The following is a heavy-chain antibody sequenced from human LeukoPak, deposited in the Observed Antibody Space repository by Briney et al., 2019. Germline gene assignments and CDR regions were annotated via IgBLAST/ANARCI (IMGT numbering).Heavy chain of an antibody. J-gene: IGHJ4*02. CDR1: GYTFSSYG. CDR2: ISAYNGNT. CDR3: ARASFGYYYDSSGYYHYFDY. V-gene: IGHV1-18*01. Sequence: ASVKVSCKASGYTFSSYGIIWVRQAPGQGLEWMGWISAYNGNTNYAQKLQGRVTMTTDTSTSTAYMELRSLRSDDTAVYYCARASFGYYYDSSGYYHYFDYWGQGTLVTVSS. D-gene: IGHD3-22*01.